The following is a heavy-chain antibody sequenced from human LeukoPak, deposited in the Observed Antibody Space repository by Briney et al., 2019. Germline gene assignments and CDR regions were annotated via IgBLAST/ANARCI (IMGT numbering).Heavy chain of an antibody. J-gene: IGHJ4*02. CDR2: IYHSGST. V-gene: IGHV4-38-2*02. Sequence: SETLSLTCTVSGYSISSGYYWGWIRQPPGKGLEWIGSIYHSGSTYYNPSLKSRVTISVDTSKNQFSLKLSSVTAADTAVYYCARALCGGSYCVDYWGQGTLVTVSS. CDR3: ARALCGGSYCVDY. D-gene: IGHD1-26*01. CDR1: GYSISSGYY.